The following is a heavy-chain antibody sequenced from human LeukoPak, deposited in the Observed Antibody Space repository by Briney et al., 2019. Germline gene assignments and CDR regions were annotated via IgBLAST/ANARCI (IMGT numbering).Heavy chain of an antibody. CDR1: GGTFSSYA. J-gene: IGHJ4*02. CDR2: IIPILGIA. V-gene: IGHV1-69*04. Sequence: SVKVSCKASGGTFSSYAISWVRQAPGQGLEWMGRIIPILGIANYAQKFQGRVTITADKSTSTAYMELSSLRSEDTAVYYCAREGSIVGAKAYQRGAGIIDYWGQGTLVTVSS. CDR3: AREGSIVGAKAYQRGAGIIDY. D-gene: IGHD1-26*01.